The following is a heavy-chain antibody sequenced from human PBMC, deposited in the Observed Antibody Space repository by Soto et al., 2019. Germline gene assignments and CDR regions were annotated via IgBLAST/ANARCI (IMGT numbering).Heavy chain of an antibody. V-gene: IGHV1-69*02. Sequence: QVQLVQSGAEVKKPGSSLKVSCETSGGTSTIYTISWVRQAPGQGLQWMGRIVPTLRLTNYAQEFQGRLTITADTSTSTAHRELSSLTSEDAAVYYCTTEKYGAGRVGVYYWGQGTLVTVSS. CDR2: IVPTLRLT. CDR3: TTEKYGAGRVGVYY. CDR1: GGTSTIYT. J-gene: IGHJ4*02. D-gene: IGHD3-16*01.